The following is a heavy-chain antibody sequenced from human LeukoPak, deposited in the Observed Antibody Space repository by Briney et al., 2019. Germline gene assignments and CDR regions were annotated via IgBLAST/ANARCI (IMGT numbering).Heavy chain of an antibody. V-gene: IGHV7-4-1*02. D-gene: IGHD2-21*01. CDR3: ARRGVLAYTHDL. CDR2: INTNTGNA. Sequence: ASVKVSCKASGYTFTNYAMNWVRQAPGQGLEWMGWINTNTGNATYAQGFTGGFVLSWDTSVSTAYLQISSLQAEDTAVYYCARRGVLAYTHDLWGRGTLVTVSS. J-gene: IGHJ2*01. CDR1: GYTFTNYA.